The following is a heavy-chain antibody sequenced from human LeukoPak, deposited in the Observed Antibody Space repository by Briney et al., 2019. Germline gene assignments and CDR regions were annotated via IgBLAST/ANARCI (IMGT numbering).Heavy chain of an antibody. CDR3: AIGVYCSSTSCYDY. Sequence: PGGSLRLSCAASGFTFSSYEMNWVRQAPGKGLEWVSYISSSGSTIYYADSVKGRFTISRDNAKNSLYLQMNSLRAEDTAVYYCAIGVYCSSTSCYDYWGQGTLVTVSS. J-gene: IGHJ4*02. V-gene: IGHV3-48*03. CDR2: ISSSGSTI. CDR1: GFTFSSYE. D-gene: IGHD2-2*01.